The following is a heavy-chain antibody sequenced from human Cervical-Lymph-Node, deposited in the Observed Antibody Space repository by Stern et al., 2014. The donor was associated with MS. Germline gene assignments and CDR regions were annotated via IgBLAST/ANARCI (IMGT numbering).Heavy chain of an antibody. CDR1: GYTFTSYA. CDR3: ARLRSSSLYFDY. CDR2: INAGNGNT. J-gene: IGHJ4*02. Sequence: QLVQSGAEVKKPGASVKVSCKDSGYTFTSYAMHWVRQAPGQRLEWMGWINAGNGNTKYSQKFQGRVTITRDTSASTAYMELSSLRSEDTAVYYCARLRSSSLYFDYWGQGTLVTVSS. D-gene: IGHD6-6*01. V-gene: IGHV1-3*01.